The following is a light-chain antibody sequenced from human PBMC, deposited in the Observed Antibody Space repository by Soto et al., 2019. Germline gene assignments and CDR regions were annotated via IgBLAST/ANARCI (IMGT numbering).Light chain of an antibody. V-gene: IGLV2-11*01. Sequence: QSALTQPRSVSGSPGQSVTISCTGTSSDVGGYNYVSWYQQHPGKAPKLMIYDVSKRPSGVPDRFSGSKSGNTASLTISGLDAEDEADYYCCSYAGSYTYVFGTGTKLTVL. CDR2: DVS. CDR3: CSYAGSYTYV. J-gene: IGLJ1*01. CDR1: SSDVGGYNY.